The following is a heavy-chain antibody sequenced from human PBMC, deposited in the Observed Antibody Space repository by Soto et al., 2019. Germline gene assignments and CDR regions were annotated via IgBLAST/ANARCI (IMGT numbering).Heavy chain of an antibody. J-gene: IGHJ4*02. D-gene: IGHD5-12*01. CDR1: GGSISRGGFY. Sequence: SETLSLTCTVSGGSISRGGFYWSWVRQPAGKGLEWIGRIFSSGSTSFNPSLESRVAMSVDTSKNHFSLNLSSVTAADMAVYYCAREGSYSAYNFAHGIQLWSFDFWGQGALVTVSS. CDR3: AREGSYSAYNFAHGIQLWSFDF. V-gene: IGHV4-61*02. CDR2: IFSSGST.